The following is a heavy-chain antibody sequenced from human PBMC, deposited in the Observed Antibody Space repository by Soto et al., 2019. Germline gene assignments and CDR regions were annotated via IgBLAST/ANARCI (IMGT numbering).Heavy chain of an antibody. D-gene: IGHD1-1*01. J-gene: IGHJ4*02. CDR1: GFTFSDYY. V-gene: IGHV3-11*06. CDR2: SSNSGTFS. CDR3: ARSGDNYNSLDY. Sequence: LILSCEGSGFTFSDYYISWIRRAPGKGLEWISYSSNSGTFSRYADSVKGRFSISRDNTKNLLYLQMNSLRAEDTAVYYCARSGDNYNSLDYWGQGTPVTVSS.